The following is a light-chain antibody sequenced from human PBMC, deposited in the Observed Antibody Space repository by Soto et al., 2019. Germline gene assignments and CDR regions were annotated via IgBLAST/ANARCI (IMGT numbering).Light chain of an antibody. CDR1: QSVSGN. CDR3: QQYNNWPPIT. J-gene: IGKJ5*01. CDR2: GAS. Sequence: EIVMTQSPATLSVSPGERATLSCRASQSVSGNLALYQQIPGQAPRLLIYGASTRATGIPARFSGSGSGTEFTLTISILQSEDFAVYYCQQYNNWPPITFGQGTRLEIK. V-gene: IGKV3-15*01.